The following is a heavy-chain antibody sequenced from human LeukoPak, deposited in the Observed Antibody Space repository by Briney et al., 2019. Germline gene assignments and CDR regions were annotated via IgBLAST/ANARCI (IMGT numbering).Heavy chain of an antibody. CDR3: ARGYCSGGSCYSDY. D-gene: IGHD2-15*01. Sequence: GGSLRLSCAASGFTFSSYAMNWVRQAPGKGLEWVSNIGGSGGGTYYADSVKGRFTISRDKSKNTLYLQMGSLRAEDMAVYYCARGYCSGGSCYSDYWGQGTLVTVSS. V-gene: IGHV3-23*01. J-gene: IGHJ4*02. CDR1: GFTFSSYA. CDR2: IGGSGGGT.